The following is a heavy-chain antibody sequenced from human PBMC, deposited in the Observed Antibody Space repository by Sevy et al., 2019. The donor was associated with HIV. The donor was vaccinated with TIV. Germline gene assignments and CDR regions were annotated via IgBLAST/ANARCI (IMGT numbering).Heavy chain of an antibody. CDR3: AKGWTLLCDWYGEFDY. CDR1: GFTFTNYG. CDR2: ISNSGANT. Sequence: GGSLRLSCAASGFTFTNYGMHWVRQAPGKGLEWVSGISNSGANTYYADSVKGRFTVSRDNSKNTVYLQLNSLRAEDAAIYYGAKGWTLLCDWYGEFDYWGQGTLVTVSS. D-gene: IGHD6-19*01. V-gene: IGHV3-23*01. J-gene: IGHJ4*02.